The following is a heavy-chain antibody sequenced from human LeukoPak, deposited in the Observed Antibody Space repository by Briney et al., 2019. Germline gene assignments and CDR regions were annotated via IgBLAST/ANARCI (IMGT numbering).Heavy chain of an antibody. CDR3: ARAGEEVVVPAAPDY. V-gene: IGHV3-7*01. J-gene: IGHJ4*02. Sequence: GGSLRLSCAASEFTLRNYWMSWVRQAPGKGLEWVATIKEDGSEKYYVDSVKGRFTISRENAKNSLYLQMNSLRAEDTAVYYCARAGEEVVVPAAPDYWGQGTLVAVSS. CDR2: IKEDGSEK. D-gene: IGHD2-2*01. CDR1: EFTLRNYW.